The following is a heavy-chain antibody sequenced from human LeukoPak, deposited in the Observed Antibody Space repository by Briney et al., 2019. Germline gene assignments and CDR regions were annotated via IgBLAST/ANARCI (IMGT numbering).Heavy chain of an antibody. CDR2: IRYDGSNK. CDR1: GFTFSSYG. J-gene: IGHJ5*01. V-gene: IGHV3-30*02. Sequence: GGSLRLSCAASGFTFSSYGMHWVRQAPGKGLEWVTFIRYDGSNKYYADSVKGRFTISRDNSRNALHLQMNSLRAEDTAVFYCARARRSGGITMVRGVKDRGWFDSWGQGILVTVSS. D-gene: IGHD3-10*01. CDR3: ARARRSGGITMVRGVKDRGWFDS.